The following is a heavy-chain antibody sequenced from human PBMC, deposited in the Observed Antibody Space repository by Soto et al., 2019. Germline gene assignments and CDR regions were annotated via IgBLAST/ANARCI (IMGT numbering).Heavy chain of an antibody. CDR1: GYTFTASY. V-gene: IGHV1-46*01. CDR3: ARDSGHYYRSDAFDI. J-gene: IGHJ3*02. Sequence: QVQLVQSGAEVKKPGASVKVSCKASGYTFTASYMHWVRQAPGQGLEWMGIIDPSGGSTSSSQKFQGRVTMTRDTSTSTVYMELNSLRSEDTAVFYCARDSGHYYRSDAFDIWGQGTMVTVSS. D-gene: IGHD1-26*01. CDR2: IDPSGGST.